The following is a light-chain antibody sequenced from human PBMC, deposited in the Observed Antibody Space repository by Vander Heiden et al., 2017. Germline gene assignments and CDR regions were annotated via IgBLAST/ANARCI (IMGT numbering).Light chain of an antibody. CDR1: QSVNSY. CDR2: DAS. J-gene: IGKJ4*01. CDR3: QHRSNWPLT. V-gene: IGKV3-11*01. Sequence: EIVLTQSPATLSLSPGERATLSCRASQSVNSYLAWYQQKPGQTPRLLIYDASNRATGIPARFSGSGSGTDFTLTFSSLEPEDFAVYYCQHRSNWPLTFGGGTKVEIK.